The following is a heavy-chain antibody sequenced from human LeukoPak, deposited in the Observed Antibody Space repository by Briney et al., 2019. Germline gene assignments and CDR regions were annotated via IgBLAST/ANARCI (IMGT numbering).Heavy chain of an antibody. J-gene: IGHJ4*02. D-gene: IGHD6-13*01. CDR1: GGSISSSSYY. CDR2: IYYSGST. V-gene: IGHV4-39*07. CDR3: ARAAYSSSWYFLDWDY. Sequence: PSETLSLTCTVSGGSISSSSYYWGWIRQPPGKGLEWIGSIYYSGSTYYNPSLKSRVTISVDTSKNQFSLKLSSVTAADTAVYYCARAAYSSSWYFLDWDYWGQGTLVTVSS.